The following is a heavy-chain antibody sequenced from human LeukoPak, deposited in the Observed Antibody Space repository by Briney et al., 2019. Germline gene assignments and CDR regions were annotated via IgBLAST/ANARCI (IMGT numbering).Heavy chain of an antibody. D-gene: IGHD6-13*01. Sequence: GESLRISCKGSGYSFTSYWIAWVRQMPGKGLEWMGIIYPSDSDTRYSPSFQGQVTISADKSISTAYLQWSSLKASDTAMYYCASLPRSSWYYFDFWGQGTLVTVSS. J-gene: IGHJ4*02. CDR1: GYSFTSYW. V-gene: IGHV5-51*01. CDR3: ASLPRSSWYYFDF. CDR2: IYPSDSDT.